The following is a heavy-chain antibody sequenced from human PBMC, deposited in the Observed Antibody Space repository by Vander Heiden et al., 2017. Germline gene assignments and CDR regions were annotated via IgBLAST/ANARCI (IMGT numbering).Heavy chain of an antibody. J-gene: IGHJ4*02. D-gene: IGHD1-26*01. CDR3: ARGSAVGATGRIDY. V-gene: IGHV3-33*01. CDR1: GFSFSSYD. Sequence: QVQLVESGGGVVQPGRSLRLSCAASGFSFSSYDMHWVRQAPGKGLEWVAIIWYSGNNRYYADSVKGRFTISRDNSNNTLYLEMKSLRAEDAAVYYCARGSAVGATGRIDYWGQGTLVTVSS. CDR2: IWYSGNNR.